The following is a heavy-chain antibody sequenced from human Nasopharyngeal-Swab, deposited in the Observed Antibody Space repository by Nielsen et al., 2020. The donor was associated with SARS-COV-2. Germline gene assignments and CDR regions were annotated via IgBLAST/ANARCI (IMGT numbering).Heavy chain of an antibody. CDR2: IYPGDSDT. V-gene: IGHV5-51*01. J-gene: IGHJ6*03. CDR1: GYSFTSYW. CDR3: ARQGAVAGYYYYYMDV. D-gene: IGHD6-19*01. Sequence: GESLKISCKGSGYSFTSYWIGWGRQMPGKGLEWVGIIYPGDSDTRYSPPFQGQVTISADKSISTAYLQWSSLKASDTAMYYCARQGAVAGYYYYYMDVWGKGTTVTVSS.